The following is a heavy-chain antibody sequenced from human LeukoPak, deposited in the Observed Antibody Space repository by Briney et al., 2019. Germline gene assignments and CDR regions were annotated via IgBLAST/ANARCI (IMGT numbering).Heavy chain of an antibody. J-gene: IGHJ4*02. D-gene: IGHD2-2*01. CDR2: IRYDGGNK. CDR3: AKDLCSSSSCYVDY. CDR1: GFTFSIYG. V-gene: IGHV3-30*02. Sequence: PGGSLRLSCVASGFTFSIYGMHWVRQAPGKGLEWVTFIRYDGGNKYYADSVKGRFTISRDNSKNTLYLQMNSLRVEDTAVYYCAKDLCSSSSCYVDYWGQGTLVTVSS.